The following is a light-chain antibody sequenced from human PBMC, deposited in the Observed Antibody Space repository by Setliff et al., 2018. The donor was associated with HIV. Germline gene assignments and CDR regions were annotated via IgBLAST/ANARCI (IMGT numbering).Light chain of an antibody. J-gene: IGLJ1*01. CDR2: DVS. V-gene: IGLV2-14*01. CDR3: SSYTSSSTYV. Sequence: QSVLTQPASVSGSPGQSITISCTGTSSDVGAYNYVSWYQQHPGKAPKLMIYDVSKRPSGVSNRFSGSKSGNTASLTISGLQAEDEADYYCSSYTSSSTYVFGTGTKAPS. CDR1: SSDVGAYNY.